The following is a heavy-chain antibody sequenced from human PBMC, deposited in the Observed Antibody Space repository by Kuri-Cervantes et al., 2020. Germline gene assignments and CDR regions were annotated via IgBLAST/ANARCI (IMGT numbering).Heavy chain of an antibody. CDR1: GFTFSGSA. V-gene: IGHV3-23*01. D-gene: IGHD6-6*01. CDR3: AKDVEQLVETYYFDY. Sequence: GGSLRLSCAASGFTFSGSAMHWVRQASGKGLEWVSAISGSGGSTYYADSVKGRFTISRDNSKNTLYLQMNSLRAEDTAVYYCAKDVEQLVETYYFDYWGQGTRVTVSS. J-gene: IGHJ4*02. CDR2: ISGSGGST.